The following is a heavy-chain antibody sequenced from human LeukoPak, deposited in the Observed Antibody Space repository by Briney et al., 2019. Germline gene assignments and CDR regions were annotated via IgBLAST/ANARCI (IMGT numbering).Heavy chain of an antibody. CDR1: GYTFTGYY. Sequence: ASVKVSCKASGYTFTGYYMHWVRQAPGRGLEWMGWINPNSGGTNYAQKFQGRVTMTRDTSISTAYMELSRLRSDDTAVYYCARDSSGYYTPPDYWGQGTLVTVSS. CDR2: INPNSGGT. J-gene: IGHJ4*02. D-gene: IGHD3-22*01. V-gene: IGHV1-2*02. CDR3: ARDSSGYYTPPDY.